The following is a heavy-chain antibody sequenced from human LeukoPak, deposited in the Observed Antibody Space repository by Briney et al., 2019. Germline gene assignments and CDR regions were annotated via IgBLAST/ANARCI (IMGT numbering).Heavy chain of an antibody. Sequence: GGSLRLSCAASGFPFSSHNMNWVRQAPGKGLEWVSYITSSSNYIYYADSVKGRFTISRDNAKNSLYLQMNRLRAEDTAVYYCARAIFSSGWYLVDYWGQGTLVTVSS. D-gene: IGHD6-19*01. CDR1: GFPFSSHN. CDR3: ARAIFSSGWYLVDY. V-gene: IGHV3-21*01. J-gene: IGHJ4*02. CDR2: ITSSSNYI.